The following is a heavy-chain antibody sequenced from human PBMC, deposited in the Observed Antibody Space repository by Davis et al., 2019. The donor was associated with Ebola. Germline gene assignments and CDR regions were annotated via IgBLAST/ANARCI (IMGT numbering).Heavy chain of an antibody. Sequence: GGSLRLSCSASGFIFSTYVMSWVRQAPGKGLEWVSTYGTSADTYYADSVKGRFTISRANSKKTLYLQMNRLRAKDTAVYYCAKSGLSFGVVKYHYGMDVWGKGTTVTVSS. CDR2: GTSADT. V-gene: IGHV3-23*01. CDR3: AKSGLSFGVVKYHYGMDV. D-gene: IGHD3-3*01. CDR1: GFIFSTYV. J-gene: IGHJ6*04.